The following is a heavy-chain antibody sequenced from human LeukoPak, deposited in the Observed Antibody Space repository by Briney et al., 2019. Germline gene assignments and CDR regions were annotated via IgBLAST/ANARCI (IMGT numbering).Heavy chain of an antibody. CDR1: GFIFSSYA. V-gene: IGHV3-23*01. J-gene: IGHJ4*02. CDR2: FSGSAETT. Sequence: PGGSLRLSCAASGFIFSSYAMSWVRQAPGKGLEWVSAFSGSAETTYYADSVKGRFTISRDNAKNSLYLQMNSLRAEDTAVYYCARDYYYDSSGYYYRWGQGTLVTVSS. CDR3: ARDYYYDSSGYYYR. D-gene: IGHD3-22*01.